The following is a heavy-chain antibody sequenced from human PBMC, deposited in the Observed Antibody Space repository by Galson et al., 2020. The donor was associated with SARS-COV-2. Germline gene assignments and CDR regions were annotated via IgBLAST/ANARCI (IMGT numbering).Heavy chain of an antibody. CDR1: GFTFSSYE. CDR2: INTGGSTT. J-gene: IGHJ6*03. V-gene: IGHV3-48*03. D-gene: IGHD1-26*01. CDR3: ARDASDSGAYSFLYYYYYMDV. Sequence: GGSLRLSCAASGFTFSSYEMNWVRQAPGKGLEWVSYINTGGSTTYYADSVKGRFTISRDNAKNSLYLQMNSLRAEDTAVYYCARDASDSGAYSFLYYYYYMDVWGKGTTVTVSS.